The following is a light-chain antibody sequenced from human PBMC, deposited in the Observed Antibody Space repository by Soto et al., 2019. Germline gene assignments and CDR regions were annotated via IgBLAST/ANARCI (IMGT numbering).Light chain of an antibody. V-gene: IGKV1-5*03. CDR2: KAS. Sequence: DIQMTQSPSTLSGSVGDRVTITCRASQTISSWLAWYQQKPGKAPKLLIYKASTLKSGVPSRFSGSGSGTEFTLTISSLQPDDFATYYCQQWNSPWTFGQGTKVEIK. CDR1: QTISSW. J-gene: IGKJ1*01. CDR3: QQWNSPWT.